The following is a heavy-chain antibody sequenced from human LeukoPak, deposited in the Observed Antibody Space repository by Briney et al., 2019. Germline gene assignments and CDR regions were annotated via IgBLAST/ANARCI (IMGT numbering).Heavy chain of an antibody. Sequence: GESLKISCKGSGYIFTTYWIGWVRQMPGKGLEWMGIIYPGDSDTRYSPSFQGQITISADKSINTAYLQWSSLKASDTAIYYCARTHANSPHGYFVNYWGQGTLVTVSS. D-gene: IGHD2/OR15-2a*01. J-gene: IGHJ4*02. CDR2: IYPGDSDT. V-gene: IGHV5-51*06. CDR1: GYIFTTYW. CDR3: ARTHANSPHGYFVNY.